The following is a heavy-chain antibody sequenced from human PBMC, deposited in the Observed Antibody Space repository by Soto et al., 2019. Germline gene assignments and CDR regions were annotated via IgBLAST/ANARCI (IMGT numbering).Heavy chain of an antibody. CDR3: AKMTTRRFDY. V-gene: IGHV3-23*01. CDR2: ISGSGLST. CDR1: GFTFSSYA. Sequence: PGGSLRLSCAASGFTFSSYAMSWVRQAPGKELEWVSGISGSGLSTNYADSVKGRFTISRDNSKNTPYLQMNSLRAEDTAVYYCAKMTTRRFDYWGQGTLVTVSS. D-gene: IGHD4-17*01. J-gene: IGHJ4*02.